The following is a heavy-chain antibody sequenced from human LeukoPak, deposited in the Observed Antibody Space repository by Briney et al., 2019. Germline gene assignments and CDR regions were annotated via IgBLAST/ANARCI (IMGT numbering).Heavy chain of an antibody. D-gene: IGHD3-16*01. CDR2: ISSSSSYI. CDR1: GFTFSDYS. V-gene: IGHV3-21*01. CDR3: ARVPGGDWHFDL. Sequence: GGSLRLSCAAPGFTFSDYSMSWVRQAPGKGLEWVSSISSSSSYIYYADSVKGRFTISRDNAKNSLSLQMNSLRAEDTAVYYCARVPGGDWHFDLWGRGTLVTVSS. J-gene: IGHJ2*01.